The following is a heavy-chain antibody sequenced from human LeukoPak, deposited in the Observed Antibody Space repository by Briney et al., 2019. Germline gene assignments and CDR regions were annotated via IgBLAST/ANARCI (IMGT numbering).Heavy chain of an antibody. V-gene: IGHV1-46*01. D-gene: IGHD6-19*01. CDR2: INPSGGST. CDR1: GYTFTGYY. CDR3: ARDSSGWYTSPYY. Sequence: GASVKVSCKASGYTFTGYYMHWVRQAPGQGLEWMGIINPSGGSTSYAQKFQGRVTMTRDMSTSTVYMELSSLRSEDTAVYYCARDSSGWYTSPYYWGQGTLVTVSS. J-gene: IGHJ4*02.